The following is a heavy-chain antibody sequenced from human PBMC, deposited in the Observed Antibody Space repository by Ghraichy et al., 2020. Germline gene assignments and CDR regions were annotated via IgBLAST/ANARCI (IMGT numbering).Heavy chain of an antibody. Sequence: RGSLRLSCAASGFTFSDYAMSWVRQAPGKGLEWVSAVSGRSDATYYADSVRGRFTISRDNSKNTVFLQMNSLRADDTAVYYCVRRGTNYCGRTSCYEYTWFDPWGQGTLVTVSS. CDR1: GFTFSDYA. CDR2: VSGRSDAT. D-gene: IGHD2-2*01. CDR3: VRRGTNYCGRTSCYEYTWFDP. J-gene: IGHJ5*02. V-gene: IGHV3-23*01.